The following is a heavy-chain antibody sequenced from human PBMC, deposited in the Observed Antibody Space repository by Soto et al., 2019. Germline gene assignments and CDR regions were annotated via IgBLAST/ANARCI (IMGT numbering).Heavy chain of an antibody. D-gene: IGHD3-22*01. J-gene: IGHJ4*02. Sequence: GASVKVSCKASGGTFSSYAISWVRQAPGQGLEWMGGIIPIFGTANYAQKFQGRVTITADESTSTAYMELSSLRSEDTAVYYCARSRPYYYDSSDYFDYWGQGTMVTVYS. CDR1: GGTFSSYA. CDR3: ARSRPYYYDSSDYFDY. CDR2: IIPIFGTA. V-gene: IGHV1-69*13.